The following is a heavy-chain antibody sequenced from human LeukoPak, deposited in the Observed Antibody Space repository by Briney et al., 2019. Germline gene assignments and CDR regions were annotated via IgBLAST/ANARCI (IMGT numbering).Heavy chain of an antibody. CDR2: ISGSGGST. J-gene: IGHJ4*02. CDR3: AKDSPVAGTPDY. D-gene: IGHD6-19*01. V-gene: IGHV3-23*01. CDR1: GFSFSNNA. Sequence: GGSLRLSCVASGFSFSNNAMSWVRQAPGKGLEWVSAISGSGGSTYYADSVKGRFTISRDNSKNTLYLQMNSLRAEDTAVYYCAKDSPVAGTPDYWGQGTLVTVSS.